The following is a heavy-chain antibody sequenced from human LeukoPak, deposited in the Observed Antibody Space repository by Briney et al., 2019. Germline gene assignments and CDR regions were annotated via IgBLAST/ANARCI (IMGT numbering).Heavy chain of an antibody. Sequence: GGSLRLSCAASGFMFTSYSMNWVRQAPEKGLEWVSSISASSTYIFYGDSVKGRFTLSRDNARSSLYLQMNGLRAEDTAVYYCARIAISSLGAYYMDVWGKGTTVTVSS. CDR1: GFMFTSYS. V-gene: IGHV3-21*01. D-gene: IGHD5-24*01. CDR2: ISASSTYI. CDR3: ARIAISSLGAYYMDV. J-gene: IGHJ6*03.